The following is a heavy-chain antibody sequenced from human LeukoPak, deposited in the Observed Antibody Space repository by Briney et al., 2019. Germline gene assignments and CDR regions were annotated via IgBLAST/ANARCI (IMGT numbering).Heavy chain of an antibody. J-gene: IGHJ4*02. CDR3: AGSTVIAKDYFDY. D-gene: IGHD4-17*01. CDR2: IYYSEST. CDR1: GGSISSGDYY. V-gene: IGHV4-30-4*01. Sequence: SETLSLTCTVSGGSISSGDYYWSWIRQPPGKGLEWIGYIYYSESTYYNPSLKSRVTISVDTSKNQFSLKLSSVTAADTAVYYCAGSTVIAKDYFDYWGQGTLVTVSS.